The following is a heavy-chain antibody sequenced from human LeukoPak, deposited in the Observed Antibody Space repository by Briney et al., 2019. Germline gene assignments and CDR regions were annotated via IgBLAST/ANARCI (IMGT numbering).Heavy chain of an antibody. CDR3: ASLVDTPSFGHMDV. V-gene: IGHV3-66*01. CDR2: IFAGCST. Sequence: GGSLRLSCAASGFIVSTNFMNWVRQAPGKGLDLVSVIFAGCSTNYADSVKGRFTISRDKSKNTLSLQMNSLRAEDTAVYYCASLVDTPSFGHMDVWGKGTTVTISS. J-gene: IGHJ6*03. D-gene: IGHD5-18*01. CDR1: GFIVSTNF.